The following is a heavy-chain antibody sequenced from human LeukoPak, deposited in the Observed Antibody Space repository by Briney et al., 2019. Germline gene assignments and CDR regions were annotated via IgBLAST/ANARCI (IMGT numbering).Heavy chain of an antibody. Sequence: PGGSLRLSCAASGFTFSNYAMNWVRQTPDKGLEWVSFVRYDGNRKYYADSVRGRFTVSRDNSKNTLYLQMNSLSADDTGVYFCAKDSEGPIVAGSTNDQWGQGTLVIVSS. D-gene: IGHD6-13*01. CDR3: AKDSEGPIVAGSTNDQ. CDR2: VRYDGNRK. V-gene: IGHV3-30*02. CDR1: GFTFSNYA. J-gene: IGHJ5*02.